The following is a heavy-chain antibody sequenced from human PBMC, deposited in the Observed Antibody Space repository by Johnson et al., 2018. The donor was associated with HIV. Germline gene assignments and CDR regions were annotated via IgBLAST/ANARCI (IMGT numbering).Heavy chain of an antibody. J-gene: IGHJ3*02. CDR3: AREGEDAFDI. Sequence: QVQLVESGGGLVQPGGSLRLSCAASGFSFSSYAMSWVRQAPGKGLEWVAVISYDGSNKYYADSVKGRFPISRDNSKNTLYLQMNSLRAEDTAVYYCAREGEDAFDIWGQGTMVTVSS. V-gene: IGHV3-30-3*01. CDR1: GFSFSSYA. D-gene: IGHD2-21*01. CDR2: ISYDGSNK.